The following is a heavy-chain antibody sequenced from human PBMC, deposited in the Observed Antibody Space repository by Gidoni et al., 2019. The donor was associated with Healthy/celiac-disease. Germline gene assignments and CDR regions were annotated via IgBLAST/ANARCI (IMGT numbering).Heavy chain of an antibody. D-gene: IGHD2-15*01. V-gene: IGHV3-33*01. Sequence: RLSCAASGFPVSSYGMHWVRQAPGKGLEWVGVIWYDGSNKYYADSVKVRFTISRDNSKHTMYLQMTSLRAEDTAVYYCARGGWELLLDYWGQGTLVTVSS. CDR3: ARGGWELLLDY. CDR1: GFPVSSYG. J-gene: IGHJ4*02. CDR2: IWYDGSNK.